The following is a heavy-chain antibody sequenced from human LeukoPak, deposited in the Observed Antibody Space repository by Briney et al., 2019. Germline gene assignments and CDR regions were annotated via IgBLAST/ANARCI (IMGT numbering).Heavy chain of an antibody. Sequence: ASVKVSCKASGYTFTSYYMHWVRQAPGQGLEWMGIINPSGGSTSYAQKFQGRVTMTRDTSTSTVYMELSSLRSEDTAVYYCARDGYCSGGSCYDWFDPWGQGTLVTVSS. CDR2: INPSGGST. CDR3: ARDGYCSGGSCYDWFDP. J-gene: IGHJ5*02. CDR1: GYTFTSYY. D-gene: IGHD2-15*01. V-gene: IGHV1-46*01.